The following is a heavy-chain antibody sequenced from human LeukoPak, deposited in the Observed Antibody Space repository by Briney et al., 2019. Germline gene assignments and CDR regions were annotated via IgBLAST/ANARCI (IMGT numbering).Heavy chain of an antibody. V-gene: IGHV3-23*01. CDR2: ISGSGGST. D-gene: IGHD2-21*01. Sequence: PGGSLRLSCAASGFTFSSYAMSWVRQAPGKGLEWVSAISGSGGSTYYADSVKGRFTTSRDNSKNTLYLQMNSLRAEDTAVYYCAKPFRGDYLPYYYWGQGTLVTVSS. CDR1: GFTFSSYA. J-gene: IGHJ4*02. CDR3: AKPFRGDYLPYYY.